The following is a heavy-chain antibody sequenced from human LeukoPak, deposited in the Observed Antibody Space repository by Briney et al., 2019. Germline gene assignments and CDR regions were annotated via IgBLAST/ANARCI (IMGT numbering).Heavy chain of an antibody. V-gene: IGHV4-38-2*01. Sequence: SETLSLTCAVSGYSISSGYYWGWIRQPPGKGLEWIGSNYHSGSTYYNPSLKSRVTISVDTSKNQFSLKLSSVTAADTAVYYCARQDPGDAFDIWGQGTMVTVSS. CDR3: ARQDPGDAFDI. CDR2: NYHSGST. CDR1: GYSISSGYY. J-gene: IGHJ3*02.